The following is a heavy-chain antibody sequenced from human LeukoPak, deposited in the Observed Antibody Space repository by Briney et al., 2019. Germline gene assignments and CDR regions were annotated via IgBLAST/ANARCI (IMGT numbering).Heavy chain of an antibody. J-gene: IGHJ4*02. D-gene: IGHD3-10*01. CDR1: GYTFTSYD. V-gene: IGHV1-8*03. CDR3: ARIYFGSGIIDY. Sequence: ASVKVSCKASGYTFTSYDINWVRQATGQGLEWMGWMNPNSGNTGYAQKFQGRVTITRNTSISTAYMELSSLRSEDTAVYYCARIYFGSGIIDYWGQGTLVTVSS. CDR2: MNPNSGNT.